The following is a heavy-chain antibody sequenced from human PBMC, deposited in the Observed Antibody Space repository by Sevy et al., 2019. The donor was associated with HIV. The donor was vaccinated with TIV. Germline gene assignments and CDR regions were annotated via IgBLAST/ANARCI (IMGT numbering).Heavy chain of an antibody. CDR3: ARDRNYYDSSGYYRGLGAFDI. Sequence: GGSLRLSCAASGFTVSSNYMSWVRQAPGKGLEWVSDIYSGGSTYYADSVKGRFTISRDNSKNTLYLQMNSLRAEDTAVYYCARDRNYYDSSGYYRGLGAFDIWGQGTMVTVSS. CDR2: IYSGGST. V-gene: IGHV3-53*01. D-gene: IGHD3-22*01. J-gene: IGHJ3*02. CDR1: GFTVSSNY.